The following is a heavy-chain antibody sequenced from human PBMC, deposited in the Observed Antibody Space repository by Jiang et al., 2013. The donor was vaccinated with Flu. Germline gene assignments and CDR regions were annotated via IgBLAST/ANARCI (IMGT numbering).Heavy chain of an antibody. CDR1: GFTFSTYA. CDR3: ALQPIFGVDG. J-gene: IGHJ6*02. CDR2: ISSSSTTI. Sequence: LVRXGGVPSRLSCVASGFTFSTYALNWVRQAPGKGLEWVSYISSSSTTIFYADSVKGRFTISRDNARNSLHLQMNSLRAEDTAVYYCALQPIFGVDGWDQGTTVTVSS. D-gene: IGHD4-11*01. V-gene: IGHV3-48*01.